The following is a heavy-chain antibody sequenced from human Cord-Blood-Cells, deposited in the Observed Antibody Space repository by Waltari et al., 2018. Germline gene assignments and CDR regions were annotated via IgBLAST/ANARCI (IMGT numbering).Heavy chain of an antibody. J-gene: IGHJ1*01. CDR3: ATDIVVVPAAIEYFQH. CDR2: IIPILGIA. CDR1: GGTFSSYA. D-gene: IGHD2-2*02. Sequence: QVQLVQSGAEVKKPGSSVKVSCKASGGTFSSYAISWVRQAPGQGLEWMGRIIPILGIANYAQKLQGRVTITADKSTSTAYMELSSLRSEDTAVYYCATDIVVVPAAIEYFQHWGQGTLVTVSS. V-gene: IGHV1-69*09.